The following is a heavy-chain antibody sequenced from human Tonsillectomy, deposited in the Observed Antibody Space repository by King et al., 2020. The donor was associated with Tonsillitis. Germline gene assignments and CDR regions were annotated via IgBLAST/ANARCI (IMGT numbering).Heavy chain of an antibody. CDR2: TYYTSKWYN. J-gene: IGHJ3*02. D-gene: IGHD2-21*02. CDR1: GDSVSSNSAA. V-gene: IGHV6-1*01. Sequence: VQLQQSGPGLVKPSQTLSLTCAISGDSVSSNSAAWNWIRQSPSRGLEWLGRTYYTSKWYNDYAVSVKSRITINPDTSKNQFSLQLNSLTPEDTAVYYCARATRVTGERGRYAFDIWGQGTMVTVSS. CDR3: ARATRVTGERGRYAFDI.